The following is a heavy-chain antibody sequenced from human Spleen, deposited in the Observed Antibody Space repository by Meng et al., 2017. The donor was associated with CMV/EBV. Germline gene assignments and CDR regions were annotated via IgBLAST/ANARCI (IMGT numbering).Heavy chain of an antibody. CDR1: GGSIRSYY. V-gene: IGHV4-59*01. CDR2: IYYNENT. CDR3: ARDRNSRDENYFDY. Sequence: GSLRLSCTVSGGSIRSYYWSWIRQPPGKGLEWIGYIYYNENTNYNPSLKSRVTISVDTSKNQFSLKLSSVTAADTAVYYCARDRNSRDENYFDYWGQGTLVTVSS. J-gene: IGHJ4*02. D-gene: IGHD5-24*01.